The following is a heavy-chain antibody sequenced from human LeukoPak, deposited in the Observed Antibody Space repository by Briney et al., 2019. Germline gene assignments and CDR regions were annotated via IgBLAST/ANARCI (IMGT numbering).Heavy chain of an antibody. V-gene: IGHV3-23*01. Sequence: TGGSLRLSCAASGFSFSSYAMSWVRQAPGKGLEWVSIISPSGDRTSNADSVEGRFTISRDNTRNTLYLQMNSLRVEDTAVYFCAKRGVVIRVILVGFHKEAYYFDSWGQGALVTVSS. CDR2: ISPSGDRT. D-gene: IGHD3-22*01. CDR1: GFSFSSYA. J-gene: IGHJ4*02. CDR3: AKRGVVIRVILVGFHKEAYYFDS.